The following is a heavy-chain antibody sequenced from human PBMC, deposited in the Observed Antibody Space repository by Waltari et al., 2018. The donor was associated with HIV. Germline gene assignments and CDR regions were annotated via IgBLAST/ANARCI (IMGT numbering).Heavy chain of an antibody. CDR1: GVRFRDTG. J-gene: IGHJ4*02. Sequence: QVKVVESGGGVVQPGRSLRLSCEASGVRFRDTGMHWVRQAASKGLDWVIVIWFDGVKRVFADSVKSRFTISRDNSKSTVELHMNRVTAEDTAVYYCARASPEGGYLDYWGQGTLVTVSS. CDR2: IWFDGVKR. CDR3: ARASPEGGYLDY. D-gene: IGHD2-15*01. V-gene: IGHV3-33*01.